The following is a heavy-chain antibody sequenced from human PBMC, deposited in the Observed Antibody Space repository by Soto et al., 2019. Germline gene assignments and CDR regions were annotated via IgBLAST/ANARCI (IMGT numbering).Heavy chain of an antibody. Sequence: QITLKESGPTLVKPTQTLTLTCTFSGFSLTTRGVGVGWIXXPXGXAXXXXALIYWDEDKGYSPTLKNRLTITKDTSKNQVVLTMTNMDPVDTATYYCAHRSYDSSGYYPDAFDFWGQGTMVTVSS. D-gene: IGHD3-22*01. CDR1: GFSLTTRGVG. CDR2: IYWDEDK. CDR3: AHRSYDSSGYYPDAFDF. J-gene: IGHJ3*01. V-gene: IGHV2-5*02.